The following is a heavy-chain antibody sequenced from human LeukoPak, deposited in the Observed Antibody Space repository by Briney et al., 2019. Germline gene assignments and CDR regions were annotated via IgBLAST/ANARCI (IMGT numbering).Heavy chain of an antibody. V-gene: IGHV4-4*02. CDR3: AGGGEAWELLGY. J-gene: IGHJ4*02. CDR1: GGSITNNHY. D-gene: IGHD3-16*01. CDR2: IFHTGIA. Sequence: PSETLSLTCAVSGGSITNNHYWTWVRQAPGKGLEWIADIFHTGIANHNPSLKSRVTISMDRSKNQFSLTLISVTAADTAVCYCAGGGEAWELLGYWGQGTLVTVSS.